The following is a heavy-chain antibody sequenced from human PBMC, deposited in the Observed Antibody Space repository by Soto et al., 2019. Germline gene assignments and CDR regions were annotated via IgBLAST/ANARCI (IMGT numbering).Heavy chain of an antibody. J-gene: IGHJ4*02. D-gene: IGHD3-22*01. CDR1: GFTFSSYA. Sequence: PGGSLRLSCAASGFTFSSYAMSWVRQAPGKGLEWVSAISGSGSYTYYADSVKGRFTISRDNSKNTLYVQMNSLGAEDTAVYYCAKDGSYYDSPTESDYWGQGTLVTVSS. CDR2: ISGSGSYT. CDR3: AKDGSYYDSPTESDY. V-gene: IGHV3-23*01.